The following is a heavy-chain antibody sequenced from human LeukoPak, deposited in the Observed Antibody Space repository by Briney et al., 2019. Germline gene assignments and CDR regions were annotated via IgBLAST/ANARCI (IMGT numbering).Heavy chain of an antibody. J-gene: IGHJ4*02. CDR1: GFTFSTYA. V-gene: IGHV3-64*02. CDR2: ISTNGDST. CDR3: AKDRGLLGYFDY. Sequence: GGSLRLSCAASGFTFSTYAMHWVRQAPGKGLEYVSAISTNGDSTYYADSVKGRFTISRDNSKNTLFLQMGSLRADDMAVYYCAKDRGLLGYFDYWGQGTLVTVSS. D-gene: IGHD1-26*01.